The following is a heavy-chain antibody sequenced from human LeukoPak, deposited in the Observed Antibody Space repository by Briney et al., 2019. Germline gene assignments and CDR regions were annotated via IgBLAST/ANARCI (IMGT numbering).Heavy chain of an antibody. CDR1: GFTFSSYA. V-gene: IGHV3-23*01. J-gene: IGHJ4*02. D-gene: IGHD4-17*01. CDR2: ISGSGGST. Sequence: GGSLRLSCAASGFTFSSYAMSWVRQAPGKGLEWVSAISGSGGSTYYADSVKGRFTISRDNSKNTLFLQMNSLRAEDTAVYYCARRGESASYGDYRFDYWGQGTLVTVSS. CDR3: ARRGESASYGDYRFDY.